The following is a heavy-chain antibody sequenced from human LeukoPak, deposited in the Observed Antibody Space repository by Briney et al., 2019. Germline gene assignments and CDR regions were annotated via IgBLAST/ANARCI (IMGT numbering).Heavy chain of an antibody. J-gene: IGHJ5*02. V-gene: IGHV4-34*01. D-gene: IGHD5-24*01. CDR1: GGSFSGYY. CDR2: INHSGST. Sequence: SETLSLTCAVYGGSFSGYYWSWIRQPPGKGLGWIGEINHSGSTNYNPSLKSRVTISVDTSKNQFSLKLSSVTAADTAVYYCARGRQRRYKNERNNWFDPWGQGTLVTVSS. CDR3: ARGRQRRYKNERNNWFDP.